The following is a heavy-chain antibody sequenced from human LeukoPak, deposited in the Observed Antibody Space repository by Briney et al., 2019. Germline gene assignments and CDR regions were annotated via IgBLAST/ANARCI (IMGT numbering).Heavy chain of an antibody. CDR2: IYYSGST. CDR1: GGSISSYY. Sequence: PSETLSLTCTVSGGSISSYYWSWIRQPPGKGLEWIGYIYYSGSTNYNPSLKSRVTISVDTSKNQFSLKLSSVTAADTAVYYCARHSNGVAGIDYWGQGTLVTVSS. D-gene: IGHD3-10*01. J-gene: IGHJ4*02. V-gene: IGHV4-59*08. CDR3: ARHSNGVAGIDY.